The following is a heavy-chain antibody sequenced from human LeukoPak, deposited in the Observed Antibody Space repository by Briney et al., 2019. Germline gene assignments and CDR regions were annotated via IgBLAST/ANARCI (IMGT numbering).Heavy chain of an antibody. CDR2: VNSDGSSI. CDR3: ARGVQGSSLIVN. CDR1: GFTVSSYW. J-gene: IGHJ4*02. Sequence: GGSLRLSCAASGFTVSSYWMHWVRQAPGKGLVWVSRVNSDGSSISYADSVKGRFTISRDNAKNTLYLQMNSLRAEDTAVYYCARGVQGSSLIVNWGQGTLVTVSS. V-gene: IGHV3-74*01. D-gene: IGHD2-2*01.